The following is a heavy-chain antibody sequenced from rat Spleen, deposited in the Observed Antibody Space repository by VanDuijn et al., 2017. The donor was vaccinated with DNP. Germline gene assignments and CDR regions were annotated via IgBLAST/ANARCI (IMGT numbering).Heavy chain of an antibody. CDR3: AQGYFDY. CDR2: MWYDGDT. Sequence: QVQLKESGPGLVQPSETLSLTCTVSGFSLTSNSVSWIRQPSGKGPEWMGRMWYDGDTTYNSALKSRLSISRDTSKSQVFLEVNSLQTDDTAVYYCAQGYFDYWGQGVMVTVSS. V-gene: IGHV2S18*01. J-gene: IGHJ2*01. CDR1: GFSLTSNS.